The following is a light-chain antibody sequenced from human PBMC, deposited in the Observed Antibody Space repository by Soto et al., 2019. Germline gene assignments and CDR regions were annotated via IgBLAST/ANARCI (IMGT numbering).Light chain of an antibody. Sequence: EIVIKQSSAHPSVSSGERTHLPFRSRQSVSSYLAWYQQKPGQAPRLLIYGASTRAAGIPARFSGSGSGTEFTLTISSLQSEDFAVYYCQQYNYSPITFGQGTRLEIK. CDR2: GAS. CDR1: QSVSSY. J-gene: IGKJ5*01. CDR3: QQYNYSPIT. V-gene: IGKV3D-15*01.